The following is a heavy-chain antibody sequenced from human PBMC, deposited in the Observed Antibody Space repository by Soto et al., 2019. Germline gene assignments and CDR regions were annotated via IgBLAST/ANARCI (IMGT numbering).Heavy chain of an antibody. CDR1: GGSVSSGAYY. Sequence: QVQLQESYAGLVKASQTLSLTCTVSGGSVSSGAYYWTWIRQRPGKGLEWIGYIYYSGGTYYSPSLKSRLSISLDTSKNQFALRLSSVTAADTAMYYCARARLRAVYAFDIWGHGTMVTVSS. V-gene: IGHV4-31*03. CDR3: ARARLRAVYAFDI. D-gene: IGHD5-12*01. CDR2: IYYSGGT. J-gene: IGHJ3*02.